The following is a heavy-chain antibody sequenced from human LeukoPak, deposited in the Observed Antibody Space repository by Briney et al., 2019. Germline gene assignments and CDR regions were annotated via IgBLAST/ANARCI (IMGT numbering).Heavy chain of an antibody. CDR2: IYYSGST. CDR1: GGSLSSYY. D-gene: IGHD1-26*01. J-gene: IGHJ6*02. CDR3: ARDGSIVGATDGMDV. Sequence: SETLSLTCTVSGGSLSSYYWSWIRQPPGKGLEWSGYIYYSGSTNYNPSLKSRVPISVDTSKNQFSLKLSSVTAADTAVYYCARDGSIVGATDGMDVWGQGATVTVSS. V-gene: IGHV4-59*01.